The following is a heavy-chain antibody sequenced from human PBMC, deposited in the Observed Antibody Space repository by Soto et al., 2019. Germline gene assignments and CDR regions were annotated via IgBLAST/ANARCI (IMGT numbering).Heavy chain of an antibody. Sequence: EVQLVESGGGLIQPGGSLRLSCAASGFNVSVNYMNWVRQAPGKGLEWVSVINGGGSTNYADSVRGRFTISRDTSKNTLYLQMNRLRAEDKAVYYCVRENYYYGMDVSGHGTTVIVCS. CDR3: VRENYYYGMDV. CDR1: GFNVSVNY. CDR2: INGGGST. J-gene: IGHJ6*02. V-gene: IGHV3-53*01.